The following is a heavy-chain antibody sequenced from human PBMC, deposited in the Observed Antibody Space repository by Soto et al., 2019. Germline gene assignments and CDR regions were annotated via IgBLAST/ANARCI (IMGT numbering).Heavy chain of an antibody. CDR2: IRRKANSYAT. CDR1: GFTFSGSA. V-gene: IGHV3-73*01. D-gene: IGHD6-25*01. CDR3: TRHVSANGFDY. Sequence: EVQLEESGGGLVQPGGSLKLSCAASGFTFSGSAMHWVRQASGKGLEWVGRIRRKANSYATAYAASVTGRFTISRDDSKNTAYLQMNSLKTEDTAVYYCTRHVSANGFDYWGQGTLVTVSS. J-gene: IGHJ4*02.